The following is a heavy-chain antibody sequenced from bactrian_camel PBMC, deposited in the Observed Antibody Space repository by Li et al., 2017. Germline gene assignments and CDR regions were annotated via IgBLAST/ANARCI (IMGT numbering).Heavy chain of an antibody. J-gene: IGHJ4*01. V-gene: IGHV3S53*01. D-gene: IGHD6*01. Sequence: HVQLVESGGGSVQAGGSLRLSCAAPGYTYSGYPMGWYRRSPGKEREGVAAITSDGGTAYADSVKGRFTISRESGKNTVHLQMNSLIPEDTGVYYCAGDRPYGAWYMESQYTYWGRGTQVTVS. CDR2: ITSDGGT. CDR3: AGDRPYGAWYMESQYTY. CDR1: GYTYSGYP.